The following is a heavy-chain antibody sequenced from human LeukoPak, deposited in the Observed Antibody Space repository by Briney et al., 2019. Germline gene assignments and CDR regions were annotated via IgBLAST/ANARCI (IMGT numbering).Heavy chain of an antibody. CDR3: EVGSSSKFYY. Sequence: ASVKVSCKASGGTFSSYAISWVRQAPGQGLEWMGGIIPIFGTANYAQKFQGRVTITADESTSTAYMELSSLRSEDTAVYYCEVGSSSKFYYWGQGTLVTVSS. CDR1: GGTFSSYA. D-gene: IGHD6-6*01. J-gene: IGHJ4*02. V-gene: IGHV1-69*13. CDR2: IIPIFGTA.